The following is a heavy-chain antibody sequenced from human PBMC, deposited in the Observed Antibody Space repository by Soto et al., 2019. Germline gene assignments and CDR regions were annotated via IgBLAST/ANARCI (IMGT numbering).Heavy chain of an antibody. CDR1: GYTFTSYG. J-gene: IGHJ5*02. CDR2: ISAYNGNT. V-gene: IGHV1-18*01. D-gene: IGHD3-3*01. Sequence: ASVKVSCKASGYTFTSYGISWVQQAPGQGLEWMGWISAYNGNTNYAQKLQGRVTMTTDTSTSTAYMELRSLRSDDTAVYYCARDDITIFGAGFDPWGQGTLVTVSS. CDR3: ARDDITIFGAGFDP.